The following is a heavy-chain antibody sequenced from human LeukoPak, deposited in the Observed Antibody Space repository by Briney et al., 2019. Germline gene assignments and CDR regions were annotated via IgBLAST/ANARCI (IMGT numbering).Heavy chain of an antibody. Sequence: GGSLRLSCAASGFTFSSYSMNWVRQAPGKGLEWVAVISYDGSNKYYADSVKGRFTISRDNSKNTLYLQMNSLRAEDTAVYYCAKVPTRSSGTDYWGQGTLVTVSS. CDR3: AKVPTRSSGTDY. J-gene: IGHJ4*02. D-gene: IGHD1-26*01. CDR1: GFTFSSYS. V-gene: IGHV3-30*18. CDR2: ISYDGSNK.